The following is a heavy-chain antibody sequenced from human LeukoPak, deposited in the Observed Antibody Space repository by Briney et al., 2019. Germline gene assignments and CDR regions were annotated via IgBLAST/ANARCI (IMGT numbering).Heavy chain of an antibody. D-gene: IGHD3-16*01. CDR3: AGGDCNPPRHCYYYYMDV. Sequence: ASVKVSCKASGYTFTGYYMHWVRQAPGQGLEWMGWINPNSGGTNYAQKFQGRVTMTRDTSISTAYMELSRLRSDDTAVYYCAGGDCNPPRHCYYYYMDVWGKGTTVTVSS. J-gene: IGHJ6*03. CDR1: GYTFTGYY. V-gene: IGHV1-2*02. CDR2: INPNSGGT.